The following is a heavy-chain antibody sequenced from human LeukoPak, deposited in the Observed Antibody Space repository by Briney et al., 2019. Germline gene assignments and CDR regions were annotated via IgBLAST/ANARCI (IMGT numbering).Heavy chain of an antibody. J-gene: IGHJ4*02. Sequence: GESLRISCKGSGYSFTSYWISWVRQMPGKGLEWMGRIDPSDSYTNYSPSFQGHVTISADKSISTAYLQWGSLKASDTAMYYCAREPGYYGSGSYYSYFDYWGQGTLVTVSS. CDR3: AREPGYYGSGSYYSYFDY. CDR1: GYSFTSYW. CDR2: IDPSDSYT. V-gene: IGHV5-10-1*01. D-gene: IGHD3-10*01.